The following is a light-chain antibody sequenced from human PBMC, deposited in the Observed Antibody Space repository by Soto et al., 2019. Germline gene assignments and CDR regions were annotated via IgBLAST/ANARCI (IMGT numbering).Light chain of an antibody. Sequence: EIVMTQSPATLSVSPGERATLSCRASQSVSSNLAWYQQKPGQAPRLLIYHASTRATGTPATFSGSGSGTEFTLTISSLQSEDFAVYYGQQYNKWPLTFGGGTKVEIK. CDR2: HAS. V-gene: IGKV3-15*01. CDR3: QQYNKWPLT. CDR1: QSVSSN. J-gene: IGKJ4*01.